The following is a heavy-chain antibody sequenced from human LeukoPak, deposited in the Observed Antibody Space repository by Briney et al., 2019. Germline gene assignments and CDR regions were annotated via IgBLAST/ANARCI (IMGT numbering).Heavy chain of an antibody. CDR2: ISYDGSNK. CDR1: GFTFSSYG. CDR3: ARDRAHDYGVTFDY. D-gene: IGHD4-23*01. Sequence: GRSLRLSCAASGFTFSSYGMHWVRPAPGKGLEWVAVISYDGSNKYYADSVKGRFTISRDNSKNTLYLQMNSLRAEDTAVYYCARDRAHDYGVTFDYWGQGTLVTVSS. V-gene: IGHV3-30*03. J-gene: IGHJ4*02.